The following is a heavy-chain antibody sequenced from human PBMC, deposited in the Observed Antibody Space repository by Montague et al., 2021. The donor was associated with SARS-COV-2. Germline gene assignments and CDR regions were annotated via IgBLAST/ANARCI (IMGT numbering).Heavy chain of an antibody. CDR2: ISWNSGFL. V-gene: IGHV3-9*01. CDR3: AKDTISTSGWQTYFDY. CDR1: GFIFDDYA. J-gene: IGHJ4*02. D-gene: IGHD2/OR15-2a*01. Sequence: SRSLSFSASGFIFDDYAMHWVRQAPGKGLEWVSGISWNSGFLGYADSVKGRFTISRDNAKNSLYLQMNSLRAEDTALYYCAKDTISTSGWQTYFDYWGQGTLVTVSS.